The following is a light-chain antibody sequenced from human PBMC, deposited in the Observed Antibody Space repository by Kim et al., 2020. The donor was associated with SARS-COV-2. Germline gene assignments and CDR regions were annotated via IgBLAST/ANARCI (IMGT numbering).Light chain of an antibody. CDR2: GAS. Sequence: EIVLTQSPGTLSLSTGERGTLSCRASQSVSTNLAWYQQKPGQAPRLLIYGASSRATGIPDRFSGSGSGTDFTLTISRLEPEDFAVYYCQQHDKSPKTCGQGTKLEI. CDR1: QSVSTN. V-gene: IGKV3-20*01. J-gene: IGKJ2*01. CDR3: QQHDKSPKT.